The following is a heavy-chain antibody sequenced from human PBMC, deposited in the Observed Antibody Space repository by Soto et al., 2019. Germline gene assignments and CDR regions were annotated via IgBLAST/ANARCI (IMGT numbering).Heavy chain of an antibody. CDR3: ASDEGSGGPGGACDI. J-gene: IGHJ3*02. CDR1: VFTFRSYT. V-gene: IGHV3-21*01. Sequence: GGSLRLSCVASVFTFRSYTMNWVRQVPGKGLEWVSAIRGFSPYTFYADSVKGRFTISRDNSKNTLDLQMNSLRGEDTAVYYCASDEGSGGPGGACDIWGQGTMVTVSS. D-gene: IGHD2-15*01. CDR2: IRGFSPYT.